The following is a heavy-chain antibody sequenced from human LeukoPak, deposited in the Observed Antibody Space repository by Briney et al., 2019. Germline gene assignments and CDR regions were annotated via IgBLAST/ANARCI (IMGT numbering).Heavy chain of an antibody. D-gene: IGHD4-11*01. Sequence: ASVKVSCKASGYTFTSYGISWVRQAPGQGLEWMGRINPNSGGTNYAQKFQGRVTMTRDTSISTAYMELSRLRSDDTAVYYSARILMTTATMGDYWGQGTLVTVSS. CDR2: INPNSGGT. V-gene: IGHV1-2*06. CDR1: GYTFTSYG. J-gene: IGHJ4*02. CDR3: ARILMTTATMGDY.